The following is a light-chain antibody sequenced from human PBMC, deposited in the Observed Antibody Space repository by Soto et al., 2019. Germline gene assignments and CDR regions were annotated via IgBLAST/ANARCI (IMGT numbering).Light chain of an antibody. Sequence: SYELTQPPSVSVSLGQTARITCSGDALPKQYAHWYQQRPGQAPVKIIYKDIERPSGIPERFSGSSSGTIVTLTISGVQAEDEADYYCQSADSSGTYVVFGGGTKVTVL. V-gene: IGLV3-25*03. CDR2: KDI. J-gene: IGLJ2*01. CDR3: QSADSSGTYVV. CDR1: ALPKQY.